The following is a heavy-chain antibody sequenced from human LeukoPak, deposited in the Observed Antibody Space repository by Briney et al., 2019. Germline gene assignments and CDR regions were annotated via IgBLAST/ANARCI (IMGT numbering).Heavy chain of an antibody. V-gene: IGHV5-51*01. Sequence: LGESLKTSCQASGYTFAKYSIGCVREMPGKGLEWMGIISPGVSDTSSAPSLQGQSTISFNKSSNNSSRQWIRLKPSDTAMYYCARRFGGRLYSNNDAFDSWGQGTLVTVSS. CDR2: ISPGVSDT. D-gene: IGHD4-11*01. J-gene: IGHJ4*02. CDR3: ARRFGGRLYSNNDAFDS. CDR1: GYTFAKYS.